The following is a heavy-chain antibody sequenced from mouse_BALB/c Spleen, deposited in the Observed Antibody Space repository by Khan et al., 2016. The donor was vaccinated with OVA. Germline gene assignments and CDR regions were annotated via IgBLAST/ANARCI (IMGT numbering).Heavy chain of an antibody. Sequence: ESGPGLVKPSQSLSLTCTVTGYSLTSGYGWNWIRQFPGNKLEWMGYISYSGSTNYNPSLKSRISITRDTSKNQFFLQLNSVTTEDTATYYCARTARIKYWGQGTTLTVSS. CDR2: ISYSGST. J-gene: IGHJ2*01. V-gene: IGHV3-2*02. D-gene: IGHD1-2*01. CDR1: GYSLTSGYG. CDR3: ARTARIKY.